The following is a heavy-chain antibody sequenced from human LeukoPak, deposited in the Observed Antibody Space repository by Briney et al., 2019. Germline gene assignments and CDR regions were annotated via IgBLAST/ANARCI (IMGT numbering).Heavy chain of an antibody. D-gene: IGHD5-12*01. CDR2: ISATSSDV. CDR3: AKGLFSAYDKYLGY. J-gene: IGHJ4*02. V-gene: IGHV3-21*04. Sequence: PGGSLRLSCAGSGFAFESYTMTWVRQAPGKGLEWVSLISATSSDVNYADSVRGRFTISRDNAKKSLFLVMDSLRVEDTAIYYCAKGLFSAYDKYLGYWGQGTLVTVSS. CDR1: GFAFESYT.